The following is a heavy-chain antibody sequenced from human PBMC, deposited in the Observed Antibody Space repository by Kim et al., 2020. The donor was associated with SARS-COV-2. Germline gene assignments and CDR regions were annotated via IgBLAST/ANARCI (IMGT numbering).Heavy chain of an antibody. J-gene: IGHJ4*02. Sequence: AASVKGRFTISRDNSKNSLYLQMNSLRAEDTAVYHCTREGRRTVAGTVCESWGQGTLVTVSS. CDR3: TREGRRTVAGTVCES. D-gene: IGHD6-19*01. V-gene: IGHV3-48*01.